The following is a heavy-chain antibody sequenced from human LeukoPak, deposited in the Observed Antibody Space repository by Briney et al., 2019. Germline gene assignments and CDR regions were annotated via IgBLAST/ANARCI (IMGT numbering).Heavy chain of an antibody. CDR2: IKSKTDGGTT. J-gene: IGHJ4*02. D-gene: IGHD3-22*01. V-gene: IGHV3-15*01. CDR3: TANYYDSSGYYYKDY. CDR1: GFTFSNAW. Sequence: GGSLRLSCAASGFTFSNAWMSWVRQAPGKGLEWVGRIKSKTDGGTTDCAAPVKGRFTISRDDSKNTLYLQMNSLKTEDTAVYYCTANYYDSSGYYYKDYWGQGTLVTVSS.